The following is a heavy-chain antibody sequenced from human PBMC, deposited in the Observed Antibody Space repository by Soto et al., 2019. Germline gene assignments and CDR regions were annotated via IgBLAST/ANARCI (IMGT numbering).Heavy chain of an antibody. CDR2: ISGSGGST. Sequence: GGSLRLSCAASGFTFRSYAMNWVRQAPGKGLEWVSAISGSGGSTHYADSVKGRFTISRDNYKNTLYLQVNSLRGEDTAVYYCAKEYRDYGDYGRNYYYGMDVWGQGTTVTVSS. J-gene: IGHJ6*02. V-gene: IGHV3-23*01. D-gene: IGHD4-17*01. CDR1: GFTFRSYA. CDR3: AKEYRDYGDYGRNYYYGMDV.